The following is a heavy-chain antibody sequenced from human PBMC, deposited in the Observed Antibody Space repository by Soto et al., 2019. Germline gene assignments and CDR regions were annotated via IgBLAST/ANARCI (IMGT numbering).Heavy chain of an antibody. D-gene: IGHD3-22*01. Sequence: SETLSLTCTVSGGSVSSGSYYWSWIRQPPGKGLEWIGYIYYSGSTNYNPSLKSRVTISVDTSKNQFSLKLSSVTAADTAVYYCARIWGYYYAVDYWGQGTLVTVSS. CDR2: IYYSGST. CDR3: ARIWGYYYAVDY. CDR1: GGSVSSGSYY. V-gene: IGHV4-61*01. J-gene: IGHJ4*02.